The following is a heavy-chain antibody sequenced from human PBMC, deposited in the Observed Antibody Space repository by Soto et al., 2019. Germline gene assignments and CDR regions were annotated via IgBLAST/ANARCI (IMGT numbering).Heavy chain of an antibody. CDR3: ARGLGSSGWYSPWDAFDI. CDR2: ISAYNGNT. Sequence: ASVKVSCKASGYTFTSYGISWVRQAPGQGLEWMGWISAYNGNTNYAQKLQGRVTMTTDTSTSTAYMELNSLRAEDTAVYYCARGLGSSGWYSPWDAFDIWGQGTMVTVSS. CDR1: GYTFTSYG. V-gene: IGHV1-18*01. J-gene: IGHJ3*02. D-gene: IGHD6-19*01.